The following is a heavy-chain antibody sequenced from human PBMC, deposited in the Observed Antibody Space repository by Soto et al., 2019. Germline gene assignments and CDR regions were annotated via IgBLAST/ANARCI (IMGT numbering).Heavy chain of an antibody. D-gene: IGHD3-3*01. CDR3: ARNQGKYYDFWSGYENLDYYYGMDV. CDR1: GGTFSSYA. Sequence: SVKVSCKASGGTFSSYAISWVRPAPGQGLEWMGGIIPIFGTANYAQKFQGRVTITADESTSTAYMELSSLRSEDTAVYYCARNQGKYYDFWSGYENLDYYYGMDVWGQGTTVTVSS. CDR2: IIPIFGTA. V-gene: IGHV1-69*13. J-gene: IGHJ6*02.